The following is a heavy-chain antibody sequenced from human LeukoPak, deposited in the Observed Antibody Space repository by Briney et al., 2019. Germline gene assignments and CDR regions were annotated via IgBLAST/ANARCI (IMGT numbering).Heavy chain of an antibody. D-gene: IGHD2-21*01. V-gene: IGHV3-11*01. CDR2: ISSSGSTI. Sequence: GGSLRLSCAASGFTFSDYYMSWIRQAPGKGLEWVSYISSSGSTIYYADSVKGRFTISRDNAKNSLYLQMNSLRAEDTAVYYCAREPIDWITPTSNDYWGQGTLVTVSS. CDR1: GFTFSDYY. J-gene: IGHJ4*02. CDR3: AREPIDWITPTSNDY.